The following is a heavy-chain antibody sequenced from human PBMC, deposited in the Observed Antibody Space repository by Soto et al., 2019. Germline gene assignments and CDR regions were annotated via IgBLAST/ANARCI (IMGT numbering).Heavy chain of an antibody. D-gene: IGHD1-26*01. Sequence: EVQLVESGGGLVQPGGSLRLSCAASGFTFSSYWMHWARQAPGKGLVWVSRINTDGSSTSYADSVKGRFTISRDNAENTLYLQMNSLRVEDTAIYYGAREPPGRAWDGATDYWGQGTLVTVSS. CDR2: INTDGSST. CDR3: AREPPGRAWDGATDY. CDR1: GFTFSSYW. V-gene: IGHV3-74*01. J-gene: IGHJ4*02.